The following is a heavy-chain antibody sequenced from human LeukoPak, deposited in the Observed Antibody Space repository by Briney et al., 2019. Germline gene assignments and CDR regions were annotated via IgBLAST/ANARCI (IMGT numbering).Heavy chain of an antibody. Sequence: PSQTLSLTCAVSGGSISSGGYSWSWIRQPPGKGLEWIGYIYHSGSTYYNPSLKSRVTISVDRSKNQFSLKLSSVTAADTAVYYCARVGYCGGDCYSAHDYWGQGTLVTVSS. CDR2: IYHSGST. D-gene: IGHD2-21*02. CDR1: GGSISSGGYS. V-gene: IGHV4-30-2*01. CDR3: ARVGYCGGDCYSAHDY. J-gene: IGHJ4*02.